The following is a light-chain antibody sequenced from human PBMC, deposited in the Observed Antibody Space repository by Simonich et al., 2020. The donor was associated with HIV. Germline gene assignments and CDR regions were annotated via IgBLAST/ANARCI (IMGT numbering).Light chain of an antibody. V-gene: IGLV6-57*03. CDR3: QSYDISNHWV. Sequence: NFMLTQPHSVSESPGKTVTISCTRSSGSIASNYVQWYQQRPGSAPTTVFYEANQRPSGFPYRFSGSIDSSSNSASLTISGLKTEDEADYYCQSYDISNHWVFGGGTKLTVL. J-gene: IGLJ3*02. CDR1: SGSIASNY. CDR2: EAN.